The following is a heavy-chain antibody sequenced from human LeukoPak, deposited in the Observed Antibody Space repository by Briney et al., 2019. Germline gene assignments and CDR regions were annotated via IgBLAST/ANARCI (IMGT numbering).Heavy chain of an antibody. J-gene: IGHJ5*02. D-gene: IGHD2-8*01. CDR1: GDSISSNNC. CDR3: AQNGQSGFSFDP. CDR2: GSDVGGT. V-gene: IGHV4-4*02. Sequence: ASETLSLTCAVSGDSISSNNCWTWVRQPPGKGLEWIGEGSDVGGTKYNPSLKSRVTISADTSKNQFSLKLSSVTAADTAVYYCAQNGQSGFSFDPWGQGTLVTVSS.